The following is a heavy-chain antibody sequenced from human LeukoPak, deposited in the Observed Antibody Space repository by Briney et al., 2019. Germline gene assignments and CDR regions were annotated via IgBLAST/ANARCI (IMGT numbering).Heavy chain of an antibody. CDR1: GGTFSSYA. CDR3: ARDDCSGGSCQFDY. J-gene: IGHJ4*02. V-gene: IGHV1-69*13. CDR2: IIPIFGTA. Sequence: SVKVSCKASGGTFSSYAISWVRQAPGQGLEWMGGIIPIFGTANYAQKLQGRVTITADESTSTAYMELSSLRSEDTAVYYCARDDCSGGSCQFDYWGQGTLVTVSS. D-gene: IGHD2-15*01.